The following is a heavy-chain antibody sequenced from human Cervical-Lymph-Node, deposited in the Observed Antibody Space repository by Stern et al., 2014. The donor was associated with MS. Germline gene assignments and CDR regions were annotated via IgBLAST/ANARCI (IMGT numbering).Heavy chain of an antibody. CDR1: GASIDHHF. CDR2: IYYSGTT. J-gene: IGHJ5*02. V-gene: IGHV4-59*11. Sequence: VQLVESGPGLLRPSETLSLTCTVFGASIDHHFWSWIRQPPGKGLEWIGYIYYSGTTNYNASLKGRVAISIDTSRTQFSLRLSSVPAADTAVYYCARATDLWGQGTLVAVSS. CDR3: ARATDL.